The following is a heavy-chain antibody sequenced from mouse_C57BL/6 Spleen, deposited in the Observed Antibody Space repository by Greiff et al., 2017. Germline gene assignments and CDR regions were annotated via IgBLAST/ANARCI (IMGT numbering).Heavy chain of an antibody. V-gene: IGHV6-6*01. CDR2: IRNKANNHAT. J-gene: IGHJ4*01. D-gene: IGHD2-4*01. Sequence: EVHLVESGGGLVQPGGSMKLSCAASGFTFSDAWMDWVRQSPEKGLEWVAEIRNKANNHATYYAESVKGRFTISRDDSKSSVYLQMNSLRAEDTGIYYCTKGGYYDYDYAMDYWGQGTSVTVSS. CDR1: GFTFSDAW. CDR3: TKGGYYDYDYAMDY.